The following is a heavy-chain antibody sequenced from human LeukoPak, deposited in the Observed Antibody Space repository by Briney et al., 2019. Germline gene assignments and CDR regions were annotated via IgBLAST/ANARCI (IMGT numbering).Heavy chain of an antibody. CDR3: ARGGVLLWFGETYRPIDY. J-gene: IGHJ4*02. D-gene: IGHD3-10*01. Sequence: ASVKVSCKASGYTFTSYDINWVRQATGQGLEWMGWMNPNSGNTGYAQKFQGRVTMTRNTSISTAYMELSSLRSEDTAVYYCARGGVLLWFGETYRPIDYWGQGNLVTVSS. CDR2: MNPNSGNT. V-gene: IGHV1-8*01. CDR1: GYTFTSYD.